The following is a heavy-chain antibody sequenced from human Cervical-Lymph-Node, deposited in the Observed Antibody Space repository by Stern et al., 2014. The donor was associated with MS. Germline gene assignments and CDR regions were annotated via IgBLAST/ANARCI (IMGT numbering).Heavy chain of an antibody. D-gene: IGHD4-17*01. CDR2: IYSSGST. Sequence: VQLVESGPGLVKPSETLSLTCNVSGGSINTYYWNWVRQPPGKGLVWIGYIYSSGSTNYNPSHKSRVTISVDKSKNQFYLKLSSVTTADTAVYYCARERTVTVLDSWGQGSLVTVSS. J-gene: IGHJ4*02. CDR1: GGSINTYY. CDR3: ARERTVTVLDS. V-gene: IGHV4-59*01.